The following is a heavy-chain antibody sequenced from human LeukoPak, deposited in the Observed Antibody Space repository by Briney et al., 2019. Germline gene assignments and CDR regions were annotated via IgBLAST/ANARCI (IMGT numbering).Heavy chain of an antibody. CDR2: ISSSGGST. J-gene: IGHJ4*02. Sequence: GGSLRLSCAASGFTFSHYGMTWVRQAPGKGLEWVSAISSSGGSTYYAGSVKGRFTISRDNSKNTLYLQMNSLRADDTAVYYCAKSHHVTAIDYWGQGTLVTVSS. D-gene: IGHD2-21*02. CDR1: GFTFSHYG. V-gene: IGHV3-23*01. CDR3: AKSHHVTAIDY.